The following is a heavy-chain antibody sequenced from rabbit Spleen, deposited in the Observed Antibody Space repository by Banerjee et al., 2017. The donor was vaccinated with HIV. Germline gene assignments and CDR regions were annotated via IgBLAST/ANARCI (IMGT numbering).Heavy chain of an antibody. CDR3: AKAYGGTSFSTYGMDL. D-gene: IGHD8-1*01. CDR2: IYGGSSGRT. V-gene: IGHV1S40*01. Sequence: QSLEESGGDLVKPGASLTLTCTASGFTISTSYFMCWVRQAPGKGLEWIGCIYGGSSGRTYYANWAKGRFTVSKTSSTTVTLQMTSLTAADTATYFCAKAYGGTSFSTYGMDLWGPGTLVTV. J-gene: IGHJ6*01. CDR1: GFTISTSYF.